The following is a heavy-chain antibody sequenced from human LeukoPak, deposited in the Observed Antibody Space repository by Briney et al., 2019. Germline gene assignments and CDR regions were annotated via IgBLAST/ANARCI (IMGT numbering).Heavy chain of an antibody. CDR2: IIPIFGTA. V-gene: IGHV1-69*05. J-gene: IGHJ4*02. CDR3: ASGRGGYNLFDY. Sequence: ASVKVSCKASGGTFSSYAISWVRQAPGQGLEWVGGIIPIFGTANYAQKFQGRVTITTDESTSTAYMELSSLRSEDTAVYYCASGRGGYNLFDYWGQGTLVTVSS. CDR1: GGTFSSYA. D-gene: IGHD5-24*01.